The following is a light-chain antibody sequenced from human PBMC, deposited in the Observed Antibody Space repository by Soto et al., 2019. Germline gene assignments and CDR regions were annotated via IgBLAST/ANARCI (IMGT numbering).Light chain of an antibody. V-gene: IGLV1-36*01. J-gene: IGLJ2*01. CDR1: SSEIGNNA. CDR3: AAWDDSLNALL. CDR2: LHD. Sequence: QSVLTQPPSVYEAPRQRVTIACSGSSSEIGNNAVNWYQRLPGKAPRLLIFLHDLLSAVVSDRFSDSKSGTSASLAISGLPSEYEDDYYCAAWDDSLNALLFGGGTTPTVL.